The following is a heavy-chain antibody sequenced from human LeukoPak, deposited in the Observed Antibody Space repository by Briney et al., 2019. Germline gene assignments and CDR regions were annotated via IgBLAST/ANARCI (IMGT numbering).Heavy chain of an antibody. CDR2: IYTSGST. CDR3: AREAAARPLSYYYYMDV. V-gene: IGHV4-4*07. D-gene: IGHD6-6*01. Sequence: PSETLSLTCTVSGGSISSYYWSWIRQPAGKGREWIGRIYTSGSTNYNPSLKSRVTMSVDTSKNQFSLKLSSVTAADTAVYYCAREAAARPLSYYYYMDVWGKGTTVTVSS. CDR1: GGSISSYY. J-gene: IGHJ6*03.